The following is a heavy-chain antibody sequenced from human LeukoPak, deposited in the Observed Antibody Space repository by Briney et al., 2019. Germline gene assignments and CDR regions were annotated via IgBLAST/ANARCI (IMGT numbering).Heavy chain of an antibody. CDR3: ARVDNWDYNFFGY. CDR1: GYTFTSYD. D-gene: IGHD1-7*01. V-gene: IGHV1-8*01. Sequence: ASVKVSCKASGYTFTSYDINWVRQAPGQGLEWMGWMNPNSGNTAYSRRFQGRVTMSRNPSISTAYMELSSLTSGDTAIYYCARVDNWDYNFFGYWAQGTLVTVSS. CDR2: MNPNSGNT. J-gene: IGHJ4*02.